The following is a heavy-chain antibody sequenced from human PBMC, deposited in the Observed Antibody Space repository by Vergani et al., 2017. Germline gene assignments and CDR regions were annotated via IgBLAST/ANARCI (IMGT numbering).Heavy chain of an antibody. V-gene: IGHV1-46*02. J-gene: IGHJ4*02. CDR2: LNPTTGHT. D-gene: IGHD3-10*01. Sequence: VQLVQSGAEVRKPGASVTVSCTASGYIFKNYYIHWLRQAPGQAFEWMGILNPTTGHTTAAQKFMGRVDMTRDPSTDTSTRTVQMTLSSLRSEDTAVYYCARALVRGVISTTTGLGDYWGQGTLVTVSS. CDR3: ARALVRGVISTTTGLGDY. CDR1: GYIFKNYY.